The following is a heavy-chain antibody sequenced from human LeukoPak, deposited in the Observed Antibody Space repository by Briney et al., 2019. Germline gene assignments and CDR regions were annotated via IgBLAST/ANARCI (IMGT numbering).Heavy chain of an antibody. CDR3: ARGSGIAARPRIDY. D-gene: IGHD6-6*01. V-gene: IGHV1-2*06. Sequence: ASVKVSCKASGYTFTCYYMHWVRQAPGQGLEWMGRINPNSGGTNYAQKFQGRVTMTRDTSISTAYMELSRLRSDDTAVYYCARGSGIAARPRIDYWGQGTLVTVSS. CDR2: INPNSGGT. CDR1: GYTFTCYY. J-gene: IGHJ4*02.